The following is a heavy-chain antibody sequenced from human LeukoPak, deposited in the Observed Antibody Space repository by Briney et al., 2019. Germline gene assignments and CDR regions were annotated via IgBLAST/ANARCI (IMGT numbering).Heavy chain of an antibody. CDR3: AREIVLADFWSGYYTTSYYMDV. D-gene: IGHD3-3*01. V-gene: IGHV4-59*01. Sequence: SETLSLTCTVSGGSISSYYWSWIRQLPGKGLEWIGYIYYSGSTNYNPSLKSRVTISVDTSKNQFSLKLSSVTAADTAVYYCAREIVLADFWSGYYTTSYYMDVWGKGTTVTVSS. CDR2: IYYSGST. J-gene: IGHJ6*03. CDR1: GGSISSYY.